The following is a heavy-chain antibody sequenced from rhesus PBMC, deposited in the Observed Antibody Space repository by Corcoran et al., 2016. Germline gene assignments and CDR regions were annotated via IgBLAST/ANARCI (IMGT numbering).Heavy chain of an antibody. CDR2: CYGSGTST. CDR1: GGSMSSSN. D-gene: IGHD3-9*01. CDR3: ARDTYYEEDYGYYTYNSLDV. Sequence: QLQLQESGPGRVKTSETLSLTCAGSGGSMSSSNWRWIRQAPGNGLDGSGYCYGSGTSTNHHPTPTRRVTLSVYTSKHQSSLKLSSVTAADTAVYYCARDTYYEEDYGYYTYNSLDVWGRGVLVTVSS. J-gene: IGHJ5-2*02. V-gene: IGHV4-169*02.